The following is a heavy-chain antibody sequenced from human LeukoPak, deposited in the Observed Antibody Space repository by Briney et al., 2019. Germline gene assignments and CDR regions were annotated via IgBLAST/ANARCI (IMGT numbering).Heavy chain of an antibody. D-gene: IGHD5-18*01. CDR3: ARIQRGHTYGTGDH. Sequence: GRSLRLSCAASGFTFSDYSMSWIRQAPGKGLESVSYISSSSSYTKYADSVKGRFTISRDNAKNSLYLLMNSLRVEDTAVYYCARIQRGHTYGTGDHWGQGTLVTVSS. CDR2: ISSSSSYT. J-gene: IGHJ4*02. V-gene: IGHV3-11*06. CDR1: GFTFSDYS.